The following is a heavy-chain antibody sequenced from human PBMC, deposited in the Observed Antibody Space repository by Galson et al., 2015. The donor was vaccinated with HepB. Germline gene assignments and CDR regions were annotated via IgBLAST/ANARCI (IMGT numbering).Heavy chain of an antibody. CDR3: ARRKPYCENMQVGTFDI. J-gene: IGHJ3*02. Sequence: QSGAEVKKPGESLKISCEGSGYTFTNYWIGWVRQMSGKGLEWMGLIYPGDSDTRYSPSFQGQVTISADKSISTAYLQWTSLKASDTAIYYCARRKPYCENMQVGTFDIWGQGTMVTVSS. CDR2: IYPGDSDT. D-gene: IGHD2-21*01. CDR1: GYTFTNYW. V-gene: IGHV5-51*01.